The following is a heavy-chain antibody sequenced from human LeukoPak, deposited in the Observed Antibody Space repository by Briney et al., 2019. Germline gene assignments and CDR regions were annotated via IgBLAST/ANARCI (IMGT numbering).Heavy chain of an antibody. CDR2: IYSGGST. Sequence: GGSLRLSCAASGFTVSSNYMSWVRQAPGKGLEWVSVIYSGGSTYYADSVKGRFTISRDNSKNTLYLQMNSLRAEDTAVYYCARVSVLLWLGELSYWGQGTLVTVSS. V-gene: IGHV3-66*01. D-gene: IGHD3-10*01. CDR3: ARVSVLLWLGELSY. CDR1: GFTVSSNY. J-gene: IGHJ4*02.